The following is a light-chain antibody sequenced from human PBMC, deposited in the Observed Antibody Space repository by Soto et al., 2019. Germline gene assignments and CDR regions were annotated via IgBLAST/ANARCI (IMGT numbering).Light chain of an antibody. CDR1: QSVLVTPDNKNN. V-gene: IGKV4-1*01. CDR3: QQYFIAPLT. J-gene: IGKJ4*01. Sequence: DIVRTQSPDSLAVSLGERATINCKSSQSVLVTPDNKNNLAWYQQKPGQPPRLLIYWAFFRESGVPDRFSGSGSGTDFTLTISNLRAEDVAVYYCQQYFIAPLTFGGGTKVEIK. CDR2: WAF.